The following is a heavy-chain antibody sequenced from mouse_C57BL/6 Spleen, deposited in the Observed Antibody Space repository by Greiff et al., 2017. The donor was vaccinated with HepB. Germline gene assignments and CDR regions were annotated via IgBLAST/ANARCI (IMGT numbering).Heavy chain of an antibody. D-gene: IGHD2-5*01. CDR3: ARGGSNYAWYFDV. V-gene: IGHV1-20*01. Sequence: VQLKESGPELVKPGDSVKISCKASGYSFTGYFMNWVMQSHGKSLEWIGRINPYNGDTFYNQKFKGKATLTVDKSSSTAHMELRSLTSEDSAVYYCARGGSNYAWYFDVWGTGTTVTVSS. CDR1: GYSFTGYF. CDR2: INPYNGDT. J-gene: IGHJ1*03.